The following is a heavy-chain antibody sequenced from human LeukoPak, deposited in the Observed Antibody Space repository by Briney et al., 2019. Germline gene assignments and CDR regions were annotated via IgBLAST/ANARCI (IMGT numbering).Heavy chain of an antibody. CDR1: GFTFSSYW. J-gene: IGHJ4*02. CDR2: IKEDESDE. Sequence: GGSLRLSCEASGFTFSSYWMSWVRQAPGKGLEWVAHIKEDESDEYYVDSVRGRFTASRDNAKNSVNLQMNSLRVEDTAVYYCARWRGRQSEFDYWGQGTLATVSS. CDR3: ARWRGRQSEFDY. D-gene: IGHD1-1*01. V-gene: IGHV3-7*01.